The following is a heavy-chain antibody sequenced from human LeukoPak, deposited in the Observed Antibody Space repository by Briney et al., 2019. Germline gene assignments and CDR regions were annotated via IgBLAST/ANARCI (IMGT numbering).Heavy chain of an antibody. CDR1: GFTFDDYA. CDR3: AKVRDYTDAFDI. CDR2: ISWNSGSI. J-gene: IGHJ3*02. Sequence: GRSLRLSCAASGFTFDDYAMHWVRQAPGKGLEWVSGISWNSGSIGYADSVKGRFTISRDNAKNSLYLQMNSLRAGDTALYYCAKVRDYTDAFDIWGQGTMATVSS. V-gene: IGHV3-9*01. D-gene: IGHD3-16*01.